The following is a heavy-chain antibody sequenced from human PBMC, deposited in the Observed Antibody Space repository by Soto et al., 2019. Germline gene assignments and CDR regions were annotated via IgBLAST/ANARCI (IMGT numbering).Heavy chain of an antibody. CDR2: ISYDGSNK. CDR1: GFTFSSYG. D-gene: IGHD3-22*01. CDR3: AKDTLHDPVVVPEGGMDV. V-gene: IGHV3-30*18. J-gene: IGHJ6*02. Sequence: RLSCAASGFTFSSYGMHWVRQAPGKGLEWVAVISYDGSNKYYADSVKGRFTISRDNSKNTLYLQMNSLRAEDTAVYYCAKDTLHDPVVVPEGGMDVWGQGTTVTVSS.